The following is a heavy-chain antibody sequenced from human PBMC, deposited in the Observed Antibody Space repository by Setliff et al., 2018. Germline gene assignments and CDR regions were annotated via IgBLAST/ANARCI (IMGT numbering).Heavy chain of an antibody. CDR2: VHPGDSDT. J-gene: IGHJ3*01. CDR3: TRHEDRNKCTSSSCYRENDAFDV. V-gene: IGHV5-51*01. D-gene: IGHD2-2*01. Sequence: PGESLTISCKASGYIFTNYWIGWVRQMPGKGLEWMGVVHPGDSDTRYSPSFQGQVTISADKSINTAYLQWSSLKASDTAIYYCTRHEDRNKCTSSSCYRENDAFDVWGQGAMVTVSS. CDR1: GYIFTNYW.